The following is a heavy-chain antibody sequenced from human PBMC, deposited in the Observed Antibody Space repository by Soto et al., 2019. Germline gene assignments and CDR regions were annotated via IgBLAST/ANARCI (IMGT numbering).Heavy chain of an antibody. CDR1: GGSFSGYY. Sequence: SETLSLTCAVYGGSFSGYYWSWIRQPPGKGLEWIGEINHSGSTNYNPSLKSRVTISVDTSKNQFSLKLSSVTAADTAVYYCASRASYSSGWQFDPWGQGTLVTVSS. CDR2: INHSGST. CDR3: ASRASYSSGWQFDP. D-gene: IGHD6-19*01. V-gene: IGHV4-34*01. J-gene: IGHJ5*02.